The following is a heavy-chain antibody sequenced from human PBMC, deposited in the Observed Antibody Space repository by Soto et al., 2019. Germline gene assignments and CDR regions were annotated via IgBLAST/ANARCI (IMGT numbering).Heavy chain of an antibody. J-gene: IGHJ4*02. CDR3: ARESEDLTSNFDY. Sequence: GGSLRLSCAASGFTCTRYSMNWVRQAPGKGLEWVSSISSTTNYIYYGDSVKGRFTISRDNAKNSLYLEMNSLRAEDTAVYYCARESEDLTSNFDYWGQGTLVTVSS. V-gene: IGHV3-21*06. CDR1: GFTCTRYS. CDR2: ISSTTNYI.